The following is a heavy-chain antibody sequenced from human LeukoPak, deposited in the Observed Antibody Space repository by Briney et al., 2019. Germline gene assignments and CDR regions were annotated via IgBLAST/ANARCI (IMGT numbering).Heavy chain of an antibody. CDR2: ISGSGGST. Sequence: GGSLRLSCAASGFTFSSYAMSWVRQAPGKGLEWVSAISGSGGSTYYADSVKGRFTISRDNSKNTLYLQMNSLRAEDTAVYYCAKTFPQGAVSGMDVDYWGQGTLVTVSS. CDR1: GFTFSSYA. V-gene: IGHV3-23*01. J-gene: IGHJ4*02. CDR3: AKTFPQGAVSGMDVDY. D-gene: IGHD6-19*01.